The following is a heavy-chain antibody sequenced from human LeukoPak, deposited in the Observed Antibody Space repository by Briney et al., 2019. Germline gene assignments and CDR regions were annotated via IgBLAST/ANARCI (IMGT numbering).Heavy chain of an antibody. V-gene: IGHV4-39*07. CDR3: AGYSGYDYYYYYMDV. D-gene: IGHD5-12*01. CDR2: IYYSGST. CDR1: GGSISSSSYY. Sequence: SETLSLTCTVSGGSISSSSYYWGWIRQPPGKGLEWIGSIYYSGSTYYNPSLKSRVTISVDTSKNQFSLKLSSVTAADTAVYYCAGYSGYDYYYYYMDVWGKGTTVTVSS. J-gene: IGHJ6*03.